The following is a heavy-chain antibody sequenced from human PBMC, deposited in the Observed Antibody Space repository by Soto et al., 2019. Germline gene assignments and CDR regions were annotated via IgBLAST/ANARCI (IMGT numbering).Heavy chain of an antibody. CDR3: ARGRVYCTDGVCFTRYHYYGMDV. J-gene: IGHJ6*02. D-gene: IGHD2-8*01. Sequence: QVQLVESGGGVVQPGRSLRLSCAASGFTFRSYTMHWVRQAPGKGLDWVALISYDGSNKDYADSVKGRFTISRDNSMNTLYLQMNSLRAEDTALYYCARGRVYCTDGVCFTRYHYYGMDVWGQGTTVTVSS. CDR1: GFTFRSYT. CDR2: ISYDGSNK. V-gene: IGHV3-30-3*01.